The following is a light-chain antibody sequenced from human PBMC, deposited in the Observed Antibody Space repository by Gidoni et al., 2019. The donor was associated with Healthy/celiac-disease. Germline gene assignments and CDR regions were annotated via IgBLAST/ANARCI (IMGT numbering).Light chain of an antibody. V-gene: IGKV1-39*01. CDR3: QQSYRTPRT. J-gene: IGKJ1*01. Sequence: DIQLTQSPSSLSASVGDRVTITCRASQSISSYLNWYQQKPGKAPKLLIYAASSLQSGVPSCFSGSGSGTDFTLTISRLQPEDFANYYCQQSYRTPRTFGQGTQVEIK. CDR2: AAS. CDR1: QSISSY.